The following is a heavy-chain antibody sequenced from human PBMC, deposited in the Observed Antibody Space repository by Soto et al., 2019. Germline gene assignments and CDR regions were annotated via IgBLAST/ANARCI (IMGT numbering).Heavy chain of an antibody. CDR2: ISSIGTNR. CDR1: GFTFSNYY. Sequence: QVRLVESGGGLVKPGGSLRLSCAASGFTFSNYYMSWVRQAPGKGLEWVSYISSIGTNRYYAESVEGRFTISRDNAKKSLYLQMNSLRAEDTAVYYCARDREYSPYGLDVWGQGTTVTVSS. CDR3: ARDREYSPYGLDV. D-gene: IGHD5-12*01. V-gene: IGHV3-11*01. J-gene: IGHJ6*02.